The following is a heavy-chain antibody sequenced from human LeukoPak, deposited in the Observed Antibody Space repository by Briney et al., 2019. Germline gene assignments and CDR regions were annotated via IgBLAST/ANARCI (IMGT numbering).Heavy chain of an antibody. V-gene: IGHV3-48*04. CDR3: ARGRFFGVVNQNFDY. Sequence: PGGSLRLSCAASGFTFSSYSMNWVRQAPGKGLEWVSYISSTTSNIYYADSVKGRFTISRDNAKNSLYLQMNSLRAEDTAVYYCARGRFFGVVNQNFDYWGQGTLVTVSS. J-gene: IGHJ4*02. D-gene: IGHD3-3*01. CDR2: ISSTTSNI. CDR1: GFTFSSYS.